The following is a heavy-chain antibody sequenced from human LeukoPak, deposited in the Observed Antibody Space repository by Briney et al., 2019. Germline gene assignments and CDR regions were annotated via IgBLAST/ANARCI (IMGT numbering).Heavy chain of an antibody. Sequence: GGSLRLSCAASGFTFSTYAMSWVRQAPGKGLEWVSSISGSGVSTYYADSVRGRFTISRDNSKNTLYLQMNSLRVEDTAVYYCVRDAEWAFDLWGRGTLVTVSS. V-gene: IGHV3-23*01. CDR1: GFTFSTYA. CDR2: ISGSGVST. D-gene: IGHD2-8*01. CDR3: VRDAEWAFDL. J-gene: IGHJ2*01.